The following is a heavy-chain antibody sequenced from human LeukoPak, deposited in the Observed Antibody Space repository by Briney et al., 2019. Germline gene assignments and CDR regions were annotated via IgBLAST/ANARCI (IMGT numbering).Heavy chain of an antibody. D-gene: IGHD3-3*01. CDR2: IYYSGST. CDR1: GGSISSYY. CDR3: ASSIYYGMDV. V-gene: IGHV4-59*08. Sequence: SETLSLTCTVSGGSISSYYWSWIRQPPGKGLEWVGYIYYSGSTNYNPSLKSRVTISVDTSKNQFSLKLSSVTAADTAVYYCASSIYYGMDVWGQGTTVTVSS. J-gene: IGHJ6*02.